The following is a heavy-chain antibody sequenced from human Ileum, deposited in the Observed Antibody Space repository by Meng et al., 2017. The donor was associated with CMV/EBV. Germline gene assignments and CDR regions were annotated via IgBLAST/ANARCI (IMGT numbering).Heavy chain of an antibody. Sequence: GGSLRLSCEASGFTVSSHYMNWVRQTPGKGLEWVSVIYSGGSTFYADSVKGRFTISRDNSKNTLYLQMNNLRAEDTAVYYCARSLVVSDFNFHYYGLDVWGQGTTVTVSS. CDR1: GFTVSSHY. D-gene: IGHD3/OR15-3a*01. V-gene: IGHV3-53*01. CDR3: ARSLVVSDFNFHYYGLDV. J-gene: IGHJ6*02. CDR2: IYSGGST.